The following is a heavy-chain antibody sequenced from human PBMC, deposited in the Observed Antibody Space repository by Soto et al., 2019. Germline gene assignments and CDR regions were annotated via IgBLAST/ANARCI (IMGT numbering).Heavy chain of an antibody. D-gene: IGHD2-2*02. CDR1: GFTFSSYG. CDR2: ISYDGSNK. CDR3: AKDLLVFCSGTSCYRDSSFDY. J-gene: IGHJ4*02. Sequence: GGSLRLSCAASGFTFSSYGMHWVRQAPGKGLEWVAVISYDGSNKYYADSVKGRFTISRDNSKNTVYLQMNSLRAEDTAVYYCAKDLLVFCSGTSCYRDSSFDYWGQGTLVTVSS. V-gene: IGHV3-30*18.